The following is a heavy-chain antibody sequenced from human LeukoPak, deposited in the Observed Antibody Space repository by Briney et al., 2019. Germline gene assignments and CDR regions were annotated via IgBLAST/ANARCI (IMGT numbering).Heavy chain of an antibody. CDR2: IYYSGST. CDR3: ARKSSLSDYGDSGPWYFDL. D-gene: IGHD4-17*01. V-gene: IGHV4-39*01. J-gene: IGHJ2*01. CDR1: GGSISSSSYY. Sequence: SETLSLTCTVSGGSISSSSYYWGWIRQPPGKGLEWIGSIYYSGSTYYNPSLKSRVTISVDTSKNQFSLKLSSVTAADTAVYYCARKSSLSDYGDSGPWYFDLWGRGTLVTVSS.